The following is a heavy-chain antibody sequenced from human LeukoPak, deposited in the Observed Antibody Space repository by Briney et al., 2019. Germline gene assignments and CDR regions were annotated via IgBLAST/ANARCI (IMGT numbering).Heavy chain of an antibody. CDR3: VTSTGQQFIPYDY. V-gene: IGHV3-66*02. J-gene: IGHJ4*02. CDR2: IYGGDAA. CDR1: GINVSSNY. D-gene: IGHD6-13*01. Sequence: GGSLRLSCAASGINVSSNYMTWIRQAPGKGLEWVSLIYGGDAAYYAESVRGRFMISRDNLKNTLVLQMNSLRVEDTAVYYCVTSTGQQFIPYDYWGQGTHVTVSS.